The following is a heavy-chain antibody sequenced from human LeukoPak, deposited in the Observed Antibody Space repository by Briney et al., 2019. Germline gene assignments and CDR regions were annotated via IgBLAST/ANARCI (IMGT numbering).Heavy chain of an antibody. J-gene: IGHJ4*02. CDR1: GGSISNYN. Sequence: PSETLSLTCTVSGGSISNYNWNWIRQPPGKGLEWIGYIYYTGSTNYNPSLKSRVTMSVDTSKNQFSLNLKSVTPEDTAVYYCARNLIPEQLVMNFWGQGTLVTVSS. CDR3: ARNLIPEQLVMNF. D-gene: IGHD6-13*01. CDR2: IYYTGST. V-gene: IGHV4-59*01.